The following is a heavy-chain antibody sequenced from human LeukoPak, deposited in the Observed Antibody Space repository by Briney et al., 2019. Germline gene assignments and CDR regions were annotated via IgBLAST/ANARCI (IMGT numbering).Heavy chain of an antibody. CDR2: INPNTGGT. D-gene: IGHD3-10*01. V-gene: IGHV1-2*02. J-gene: IGHJ4*02. Sequence: ASVKVSCKASGYIFTGYYIHWVRQAPGQGLEWMGWINPNTGGTNYAQDFQGRVTMTRDTSISTAYMELNSLRSDDTAVYYCARYRSESDDYWGQGTLVTVSS. CDR3: ARYRSESDDY. CDR1: GYIFTGYY.